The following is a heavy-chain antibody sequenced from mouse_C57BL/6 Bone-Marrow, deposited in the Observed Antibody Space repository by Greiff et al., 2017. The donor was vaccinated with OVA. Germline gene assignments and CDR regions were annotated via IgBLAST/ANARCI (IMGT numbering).Heavy chain of an antibody. CDR1: GYSFTDYN. J-gene: IGHJ4*01. D-gene: IGHD2-4*01. Sequence: VQLQQSGPELVKPGASVKISCKASGYSFTDYNMNWVKQSNGKSLEWIGVINPNYGTTSYNQKFKGKATLAVDQSSSTVYMQLNSLTSEDSAVYYWARNYFEYGDSFYYALDYWGQGTSVTVSS. CDR2: INPNYGTT. V-gene: IGHV1-39*01. CDR3: ARNYFEYGDSFYYALDY.